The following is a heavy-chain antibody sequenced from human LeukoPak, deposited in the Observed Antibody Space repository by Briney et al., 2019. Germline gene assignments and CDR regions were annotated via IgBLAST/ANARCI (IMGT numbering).Heavy chain of an antibody. V-gene: IGHV3-66*01. Sequence: PGGSLRLSCAASGFTVSSNYMSWVRQAPGKGLEWVSVIYSGGSTYYADSVKGRFTISRDNSKNTLYLQMNRLRAEDTAVYYCARTPVTMVRGVITETYYYYYYMDVWGKGTTVTISS. CDR3: ARTPVTMVRGVITETYYYYYYMDV. CDR1: GFTVSSNY. J-gene: IGHJ6*03. D-gene: IGHD3-10*01. CDR2: IYSGGST.